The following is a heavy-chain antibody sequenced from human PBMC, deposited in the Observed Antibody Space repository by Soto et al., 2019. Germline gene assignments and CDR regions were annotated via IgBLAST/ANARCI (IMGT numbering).Heavy chain of an antibody. CDR1: GFSFSSYA. V-gene: IGHV3-23*01. CDR2: IGASGGST. D-gene: IGHD3-10*01. CDR3: AKDLGFSAPTAFDY. Sequence: EVQLLQSGGGLVQPGGSLRLSCASSGFSFSSYAMSWVRQAPGKGLEWVSGIGASGGSTYYTDSVKGRFTIARDSSNNTVYLQMNILRAEDTAVYFCAKDLGFSAPTAFDYWGLGTQVTVSS. J-gene: IGHJ4*02.